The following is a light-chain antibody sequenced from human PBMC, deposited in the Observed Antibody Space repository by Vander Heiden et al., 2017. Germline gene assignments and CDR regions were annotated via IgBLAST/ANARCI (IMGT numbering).Light chain of an antibody. Sequence: DIQLTQSPPSLSASVGDRVTLACRARQTSKNYVNGYQQKPGKAPKLLIYGASNWQSGVPSRFSGSGSGTDVILTISGLQPEDFATYHCQQSYTNPWTFGQGTKVEI. J-gene: IGKJ1*01. CDR2: GAS. V-gene: IGKV1-39*01. CDR1: QTSKNY. CDR3: QQSYTNPWT.